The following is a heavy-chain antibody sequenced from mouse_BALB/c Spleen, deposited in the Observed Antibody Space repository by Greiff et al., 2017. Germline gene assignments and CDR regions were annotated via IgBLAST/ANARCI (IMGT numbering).Heavy chain of an antibody. CDR1: GFTFTDYY. J-gene: IGHJ3*01. CDR3: ARGSPRAWFAY. V-gene: IGHV7-3*02. CDR2: IRNKANGYTT. Sequence: EVMLVESGGGLVQPGGSLRLSCATSGFTFTDYYMSWVRQPPGKALEWLGFIRNKANGYTTEYSASVKGRFTISRDNSQSILYLQMNTLRAEDSATYYCARGSPRAWFAYWGQGTLVTVSA.